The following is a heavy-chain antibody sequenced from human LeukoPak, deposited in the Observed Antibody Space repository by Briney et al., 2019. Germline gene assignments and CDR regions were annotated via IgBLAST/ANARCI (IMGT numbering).Heavy chain of an antibody. D-gene: IGHD3-3*01. J-gene: IGHJ6*02. CDR3: ARGAWSGLPNYYYYGMDV. V-gene: IGHV3-7*03. Sequence: PGGSLRLSCVASGFPFSSYWMTWVRQAPGKGLEWVANIKQDGSEKYYVDSVKGRFTISRDYAKNSLYLQMNSLRAEDTAVYYCARGAWSGLPNYYYYGMDVWGQGTTVTVSS. CDR2: IKQDGSEK. CDR1: GFPFSSYW.